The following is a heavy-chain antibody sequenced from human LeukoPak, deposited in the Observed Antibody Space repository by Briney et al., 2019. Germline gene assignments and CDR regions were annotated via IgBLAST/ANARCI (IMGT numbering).Heavy chain of an antibody. J-gene: IGHJ6*02. CDR1: GGSITSLY. CDR3: VRSATIAVFRYGMDV. V-gene: IGHV4-59*11. D-gene: IGHD6-19*01. CDR2: VHHTEVT. Sequence: PSETLSLTCSVSGGSITSLYWSWVRQPPGKGLEYVGYVHHTEVTNYNPSLRGRVTVSMDASKNRFYLKLNSVTAADTAVYYCVRSATIAVFRYGMDVWGQGTTVTVSS.